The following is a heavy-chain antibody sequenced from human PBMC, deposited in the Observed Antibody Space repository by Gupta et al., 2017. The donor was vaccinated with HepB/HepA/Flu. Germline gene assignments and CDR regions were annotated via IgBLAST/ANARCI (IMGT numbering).Heavy chain of an antibody. D-gene: IGHD3-10*01. CDR1: GYTFIDFY. Sequence: QVQLVQSGAEVKKPGASMKVSCKTSGYTFIDFYIHWVRQAPGQGLEWMGWISPNSGVTKEAQKVQGRVTMTRDTATSTVYMEMSRMTADDTAVYYCARGGGLGSFANWGQGTLVTV. CDR2: ISPNSGVT. J-gene: IGHJ4*02. CDR3: ARGGGLGSFAN. V-gene: IGHV1-2*02.